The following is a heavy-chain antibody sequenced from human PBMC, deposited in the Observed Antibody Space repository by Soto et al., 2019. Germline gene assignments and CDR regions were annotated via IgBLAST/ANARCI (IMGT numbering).Heavy chain of an antibody. CDR1: GFTFSSYT. V-gene: IGHV3-21*01. CDR3: ARVMQGPMIREYYFDY. J-gene: IGHJ4*02. CDR2: ISRSSDYI. D-gene: IGHD3-10*01. Sequence: EVQLVESGGGLVEPGGSLRLSCAASGFTFSSYTMNWVRQAPGKGLEWVSSISRSSDYIYYADSLKGRFTISRDDAKNSLYLQMNSLRAEDTAVYYCARVMQGPMIREYYFDYWGQGTLVTVSS.